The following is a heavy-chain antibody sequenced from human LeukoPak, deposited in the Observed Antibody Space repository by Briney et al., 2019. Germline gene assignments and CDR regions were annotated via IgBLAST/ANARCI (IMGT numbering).Heavy chain of an antibody. CDR2: ISDSGST. CDR3: ASTGYTSGRWFDP. CDR1: GVSISSSSYY. J-gene: IGHJ5*02. Sequence: SETLSLTCTVSGVSISSSSYYGGWIRQPPGKGLEWIGSISDSGSTYYNPSLKSRVTIFVDTSKNQCSLKLNSVTAADTVAYYCASTGYTSGRWFDPWGQGTLVTVSS. D-gene: IGHD6-19*01. V-gene: IGHV4-39*01.